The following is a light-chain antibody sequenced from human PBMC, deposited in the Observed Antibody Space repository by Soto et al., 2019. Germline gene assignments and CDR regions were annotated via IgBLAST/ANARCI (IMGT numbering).Light chain of an antibody. CDR2: GAS. CDR3: QQYDSSPWT. V-gene: IGKV3-20*01. CDR1: QSVSSSF. J-gene: IGKJ1*01. Sequence: EIVLTQSPGTLSLSPGERATLSCRASQSVSSSFLAWYQQKPGQAPRLLIYGASTRATGIPDRFSGSGSGTDLTLTISRLEPEDFAVYYCQQYDSSPWTFVQGTKVEIK.